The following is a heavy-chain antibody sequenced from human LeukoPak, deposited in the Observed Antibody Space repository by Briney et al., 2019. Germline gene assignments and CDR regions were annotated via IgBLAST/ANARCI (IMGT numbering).Heavy chain of an antibody. J-gene: IGHJ5*02. CDR3: ARGGSSRRWFDP. CDR2: IYYSGST. V-gene: IGHV4-59*01. D-gene: IGHD6-13*01. Sequence: SETLSLTCTVSGCSISSYYWSWIRQPPGQGLEWIGYIYYSGSTNYNPSLKSRVTISVDTSKNQFSLKLSSVTAADTAVYYCARGGSSRRWFDPWGQGTLVTVSS. CDR1: GCSISSYY.